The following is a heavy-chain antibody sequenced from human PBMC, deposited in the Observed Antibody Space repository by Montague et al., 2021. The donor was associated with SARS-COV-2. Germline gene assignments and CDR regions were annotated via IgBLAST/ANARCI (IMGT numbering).Heavy chain of an antibody. J-gene: IGHJ4*02. CDR1: GFSLTTHGVC. Sequence: PALVKPTQTLTLTCTVSGFSLTTHGVCVTWIRQPPGGALEWLSRIDWDGATHYKPSLKTRLTLSQDTSKNQVVLTVTNVDPVDTATYYCARMECGTVYSPEFWGQGIKVTVSS. D-gene: IGHD2-15*01. CDR2: IDWDGAT. CDR3: ARMECGTVYSPEF. V-gene: IGHV2-70*11.